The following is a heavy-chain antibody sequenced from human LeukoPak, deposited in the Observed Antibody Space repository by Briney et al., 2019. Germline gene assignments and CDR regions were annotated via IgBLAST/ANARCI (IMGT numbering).Heavy chain of an antibody. CDR3: ARDVPIYCSGGSCYPAAFDI. Sequence: SETLSLTCTVSGGSISSYYWSWIRQPPGKGLEWIGEINHSGSTNYNPSLKSRVTISVDTSKNQFSLKLSSVTAADTAVYYCARDVPIYCSGGSCYPAAFDIWGQGTMVTVSS. CDR2: INHSGST. CDR1: GGSISSYY. J-gene: IGHJ3*02. V-gene: IGHV4-34*09. D-gene: IGHD2-15*01.